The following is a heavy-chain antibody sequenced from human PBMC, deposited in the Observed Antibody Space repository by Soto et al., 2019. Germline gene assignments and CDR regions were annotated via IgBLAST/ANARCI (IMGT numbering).Heavy chain of an antibody. D-gene: IGHD2-2*02. CDR1: GFSLSNARMG. J-gene: IGHJ6*04. Sequence: LTCTVSGFSLSNARMGVSWIRQPPGKALEWLAHIFSNDEKSYSTSLKSRLTISKDTSKSQVVLTMTNMDPVDTATYYCARIRENCSSTSCYMLPCGVWGKGTTVTVSS. CDR2: IFSNDEK. CDR3: ARIRENCSSTSCYMLPCGV. V-gene: IGHV2-26*01.